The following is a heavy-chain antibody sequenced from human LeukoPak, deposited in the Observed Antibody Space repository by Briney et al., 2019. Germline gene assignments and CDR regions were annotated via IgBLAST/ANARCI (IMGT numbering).Heavy chain of an antibody. CDR1: GFTFSSYA. Sequence: GGSLRLSCAASGFTFSSYAMSWVRQAPGKGREGGSAISGSGGSTYYADPVKGRFTISRDNSKNTLYLQMNSLRAEDTAVYYCAKDRYYYDSSGYYAPDAFDIWGQGTMVTVSS. CDR2: ISGSGGST. V-gene: IGHV3-23*01. D-gene: IGHD3-22*01. J-gene: IGHJ3*02. CDR3: AKDRYYYDSSGYYAPDAFDI.